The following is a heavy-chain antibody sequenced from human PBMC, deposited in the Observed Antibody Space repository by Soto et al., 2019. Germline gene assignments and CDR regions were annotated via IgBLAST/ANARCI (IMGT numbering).Heavy chain of an antibody. CDR3: ARDIWFGELLSTGWFDP. J-gene: IGHJ5*02. CDR2: IYYSGST. D-gene: IGHD3-10*01. Sequence: QVQLQESGPGLVKPSQTLSLTCTVSGGSISSGGYYWSWIRQHPGKGLEWIGYIYYSGSTYYNPSLKSRVTISVDTSKNQFSLKLSSVTAAGTAVYYCARDIWFGELLSTGWFDPRGQGTLVTVSS. V-gene: IGHV4-31*03. CDR1: GGSISSGGYY.